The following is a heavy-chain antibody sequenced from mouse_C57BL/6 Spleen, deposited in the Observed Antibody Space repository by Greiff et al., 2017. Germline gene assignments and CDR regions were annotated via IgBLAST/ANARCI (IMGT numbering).Heavy chain of an antibody. D-gene: IGHD1-1*01. CDR3: ARGAVVAPAWFAY. CDR2: IDPEDGET. Sequence: EVKLVESGAELVKPGASVKLSCTASGFNIKDYYMHWVKQRTEQGLEWIGRIDPEDGETKYAPKFQGKATITADTSSNTAYLQLSSLASEDTAVYYCARGAVVAPAWFAYWGQGTLVTVSA. V-gene: IGHV14-2*01. CDR1: GFNIKDYY. J-gene: IGHJ3*01.